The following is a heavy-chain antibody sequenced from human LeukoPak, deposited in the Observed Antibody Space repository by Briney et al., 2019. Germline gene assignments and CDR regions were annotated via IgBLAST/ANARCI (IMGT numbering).Heavy chain of an antibody. Sequence: GGSLRLSCAASGFTFSGYSLNWVRQAPGKGLEWVSYISGSGTTIYYADSVKGRFTISRDKAKNSIYLQMNGLTDEGTAVYYCARDAGYSSGWSHWYLDLWGRGTLVTVSS. CDR2: ISGSGTTI. V-gene: IGHV3-48*02. CDR1: GFTFSGYS. CDR3: ARDAGYSSGWSHWYLDL. J-gene: IGHJ2*01. D-gene: IGHD6-19*01.